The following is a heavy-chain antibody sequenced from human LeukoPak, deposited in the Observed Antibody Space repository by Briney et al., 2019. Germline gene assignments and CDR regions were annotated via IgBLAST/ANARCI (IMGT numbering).Heavy chain of an antibody. CDR2: IYYSGST. J-gene: IGHJ4*02. V-gene: IGHV4-39*01. CDR3: ARAAARARDFDY. CDR1: GGSISSSSYY. D-gene: IGHD6-6*01. Sequence: PSETLSLTCTVSGGSISSSSYYWGWIRQPPGKGLVWFGSIYYSGSTYYNPSLKSRVTISVDTSKNQFSLKLSSVTAADTAVYYCARAAARARDFDYWGQGTLVTVSS.